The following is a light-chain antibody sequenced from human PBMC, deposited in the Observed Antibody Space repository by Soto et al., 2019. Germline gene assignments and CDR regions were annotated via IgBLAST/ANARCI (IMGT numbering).Light chain of an antibody. J-gene: IGLJ2*01. Sequence: QSVLTQPPSASGTPGQRVTISCSGSNSNFGSNTVNWYQQLPGTAPKLLIYNNNQRPSGVPDRFSGSKSGTSASLAITGLQSEDEADYYCAAWDDSLNGYVVFGGGTKLTVL. CDR3: AAWDDSLNGYVV. CDR1: NSNFGSNT. V-gene: IGLV1-44*01. CDR2: NNN.